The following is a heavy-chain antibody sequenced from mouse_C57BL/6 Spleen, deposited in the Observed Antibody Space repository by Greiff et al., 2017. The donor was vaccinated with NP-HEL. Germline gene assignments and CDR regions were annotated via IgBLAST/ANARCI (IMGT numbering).Heavy chain of an antibody. Sequence: EVHLVESGGGLVQPKGSLKLSCAASGFSFNTYAMNWVRQAPGKGLEWVARIRSKSNNYATYYADSVKDRFTISRDDSESMLYLQMNNLKTEDTAMYYCVRQADYYGSSYYAMDYWGQGTSVTVSS. CDR2: IRSKSNNYAT. D-gene: IGHD1-1*01. J-gene: IGHJ4*01. CDR3: VRQADYYGSSYYAMDY. V-gene: IGHV10-1*01. CDR1: GFSFNTYA.